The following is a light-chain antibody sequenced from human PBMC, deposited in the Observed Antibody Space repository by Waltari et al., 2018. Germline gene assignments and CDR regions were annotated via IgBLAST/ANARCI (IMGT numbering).Light chain of an antibody. Sequence: QSALTQPASVSGSPGQSITISCTGASSAVGGYNYAPWYQHHPGKAPKLMIYEVSNRPSGVSNRFSGSKSGNTASLTISGLQAEDEADYYCSSYTSSSTPYVFGTGTKVTVL. CDR2: EVS. J-gene: IGLJ1*01. CDR1: SSAVGGYNY. CDR3: SSYTSSSTPYV. V-gene: IGLV2-14*01.